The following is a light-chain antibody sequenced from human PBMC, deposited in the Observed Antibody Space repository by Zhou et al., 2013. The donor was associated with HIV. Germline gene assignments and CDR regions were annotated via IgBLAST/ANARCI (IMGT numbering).Light chain of an antibody. J-gene: IGKJ1*01. CDR1: QSVSNY. CDR3: QQYSRDST. V-gene: IGKV3-20*01. Sequence: IVLTQSPGTLSLSPGDGATLSCRASQSVSNYLVWYQRKPGQAPRLLIYNASSRATGVPNRFSGGGSGTDFTLTISRLEPDDFATYYCQQYSRDSTFGQGTKVEIK. CDR2: NAS.